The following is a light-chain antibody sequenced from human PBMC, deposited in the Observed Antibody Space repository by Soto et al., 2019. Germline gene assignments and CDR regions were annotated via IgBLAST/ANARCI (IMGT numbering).Light chain of an antibody. CDR1: SSDVGGYNY. J-gene: IGLJ1*01. V-gene: IGLV2-14*01. CDR3: SSYTTSNTRQIV. Sequence: QSALTQPVSVSGSPGQSITISCTGTSSDVGGYNYVSWYQQHPGKAPKFMIYDVSNRPSGVSSRFSGSESGNTASLTISGLQAEDEADYYCSSYTTSNTRQIVFGTGTKVTVL. CDR2: DVS.